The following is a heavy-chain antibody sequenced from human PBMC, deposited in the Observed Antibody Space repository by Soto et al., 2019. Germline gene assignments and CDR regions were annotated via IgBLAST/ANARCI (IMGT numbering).Heavy chain of an antibody. Sequence: LSLTCTVSGGSISTYYWSWIRQPPGKGLEWIGYIYYSGSTNYNPSLKSRVTISVDTSKNQFSPKLSSVTAADTAMYYCARERELRLDYWGQGTLVTVSS. V-gene: IGHV4-59*01. CDR2: IYYSGST. CDR1: GGSISTYY. J-gene: IGHJ4*02. CDR3: ARERELRLDY. D-gene: IGHD1-7*01.